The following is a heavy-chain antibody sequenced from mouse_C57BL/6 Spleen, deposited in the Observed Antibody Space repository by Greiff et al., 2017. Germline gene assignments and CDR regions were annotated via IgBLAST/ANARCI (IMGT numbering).Heavy chain of an antibody. J-gene: IGHJ1*03. V-gene: IGHV14-4*01. CDR3: TTHSNWYFDV. CDR1: GFNIKDDY. D-gene: IGHD2-5*01. Sequence: VQLQQSGAELVRPGASVKLSCTASGFNIKDDYMHWVKQRPEQGLEWIGWIDPENGDTEYASKFQGKATITADTSSNTAYLQLSSLTSEDTAVYYCTTHSNWYFDVWGTGTTVTVSS. CDR2: IDPENGDT.